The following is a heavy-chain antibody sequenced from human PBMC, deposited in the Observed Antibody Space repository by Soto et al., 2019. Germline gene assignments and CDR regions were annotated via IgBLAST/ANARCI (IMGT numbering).Heavy chain of an antibody. D-gene: IGHD1-26*01. CDR2: TYYRSKWYN. CDR1: GDSVSSNSAA. CDR3: ATGGDYYYGMDV. V-gene: IGHV6-1*01. Sequence: PXXTLSLTCAFSGDSVSSNSAAWNCLRQSPSRGLEWLGRTYYRSKWYNDYAVSVKSRITINPDTSKNQFSLQLNSVTPEDTAVYYCATGGDYYYGMDVWGQGTTVTVSS. J-gene: IGHJ6*02.